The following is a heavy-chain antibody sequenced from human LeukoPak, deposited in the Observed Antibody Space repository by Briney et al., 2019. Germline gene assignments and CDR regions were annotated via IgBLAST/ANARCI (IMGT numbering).Heavy chain of an antibody. CDR1: GGSISRSRYY. V-gene: IGHV4-39*07. D-gene: IGHD6-19*01. Sequence: PSETLSLTCTVSGGSISRSRYYWGWIRQPPGKGLEWIGSIYYSGSTYYNPSLKSRVTISVDTSKNQFSLKLSSVPAADTAVYYCARAVYSTGPFDYWGQGSLVTVSS. CDR3: ARAVYSTGPFDY. CDR2: IYYSGST. J-gene: IGHJ4*02.